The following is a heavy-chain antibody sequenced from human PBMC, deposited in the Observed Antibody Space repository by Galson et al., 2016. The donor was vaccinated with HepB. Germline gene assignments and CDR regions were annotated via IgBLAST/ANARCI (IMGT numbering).Heavy chain of an antibody. CDR1: GFTFRSYT. CDR2: VSFSSTNI. D-gene: IGHD1-26*01. V-gene: IGHV3-48*01. Sequence: SLRLSCAASGFTFRSYTMNWVRQAPGRGLEWISSVSFSSTNIHFADSVKGRFTISRDNAKNSLFLQMNSLGAEDTAVYYCARLGPYHFDFWGRGTLVTVSS. CDR3: ARLGPYHFDF. J-gene: IGHJ4*02.